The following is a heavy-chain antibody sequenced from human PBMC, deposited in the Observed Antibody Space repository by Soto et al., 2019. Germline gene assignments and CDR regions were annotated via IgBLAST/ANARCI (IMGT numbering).Heavy chain of an antibody. V-gene: IGHV4-4*02. CDR2: IFHDGNT. J-gene: IGHJ5*02. CDR3: ARHKGWIGPDP. D-gene: IGHD3-3*01. Sequence: SWVRRAPGKGLEWIAEIFHDGNTNYSPSLKSRVTISVDKSQNQFSLNVYSVTAADTAVYYCARHKGWIGPDPWGDGTLVTDSS.